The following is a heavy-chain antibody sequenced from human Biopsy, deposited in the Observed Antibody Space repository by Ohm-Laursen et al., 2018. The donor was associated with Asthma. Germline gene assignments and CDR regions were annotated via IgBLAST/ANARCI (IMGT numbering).Heavy chain of an antibody. J-gene: IGHJ6*02. V-gene: IGHV4-61*01. D-gene: IGHD3-10*01. CDR2: IYYTGSD. CDR3: ARGPNYHGSGRAPIGMDV. Sequence: GTLSLTCTVSGGSVSTGSYYWSWIRQPPGKGLEWLGNIYYTGSDNYNPSLKSRVTISVDTSKNQFSLRLNSVTAADTAVYYCARGPNYHGSGRAPIGMDVWGQGTTVTVPS. CDR1: GGSVSTGSYY.